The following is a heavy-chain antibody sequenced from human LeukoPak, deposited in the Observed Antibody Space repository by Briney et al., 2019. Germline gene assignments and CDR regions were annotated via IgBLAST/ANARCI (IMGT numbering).Heavy chain of an antibody. D-gene: IGHD3-22*01. Sequence: PSETLSLTCTVSGGSISSSSYYWGWIRQPPGKGLEWIGSIYYSGSTYYNPSLKSRVTISVDTSKNQFSLKLSSVTAADTAVYYCARDLPYYYDSSGYYYSAVSDYWGQGTLVTVSS. CDR2: IYYSGST. CDR3: ARDLPYYYDSSGYYYSAVSDY. J-gene: IGHJ4*02. CDR1: GGSISSSSYY. V-gene: IGHV4-39*07.